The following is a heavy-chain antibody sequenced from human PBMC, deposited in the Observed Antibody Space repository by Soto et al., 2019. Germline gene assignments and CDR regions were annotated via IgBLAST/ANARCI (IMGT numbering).Heavy chain of an antibody. D-gene: IGHD3-10*01. CDR3: ARESLERGVIS. CDR2: IIPILGIA. V-gene: IGHV1-69*08. J-gene: IGHJ5*02. CDR1: GGTFSSYT. Sequence: QVQLVQSGAEVKKPGSSVKVSCKASGGTFSSYTISWVRQAPGQGLEWMGRIIPILGIANYAQKFQGRGTITADKSTSTAYMELSSLRSEDTAVYYCARESLERGVISWGQGTLVTVSS.